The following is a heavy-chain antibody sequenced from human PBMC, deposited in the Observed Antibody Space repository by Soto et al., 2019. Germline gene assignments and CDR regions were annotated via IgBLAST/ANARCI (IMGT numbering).Heavy chain of an antibody. V-gene: IGHV3-23*01. CDR3: AKRSSSSTFDY. CDR2: ISGSDAST. Sequence: EVQLLESGGGLVQPGESLRLSCAASGFTFSSYAMSWVRQAPGKGLEWVSVISGSDASTSYADSVKGRFTISRDKSKNTLSLQMSSLRAEDSAVYDCAKRSSSSTFDYWVQGTLGTVSS. CDR1: GFTFSSYA. J-gene: IGHJ4*02. D-gene: IGHD6-6*01.